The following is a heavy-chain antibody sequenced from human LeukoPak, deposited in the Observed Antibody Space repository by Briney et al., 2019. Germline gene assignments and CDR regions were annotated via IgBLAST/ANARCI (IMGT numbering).Heavy chain of an antibody. J-gene: IGHJ4*02. CDR3: ARETAFAVAGPLDY. D-gene: IGHD6-19*01. CDR1: GYRFTGYY. V-gene: IGHV1-2*02. Sequence: ASVKVSCKTSGYRFTGYYIHWVRQAPGQGLEWMGWIDPNSGGTNYAQKFQGGVSLTRDTSVSTVHMDLTRLRSDGTAIYYCARETAFAVAGPLDYWGQGTLVTVSS. CDR2: IDPNSGGT.